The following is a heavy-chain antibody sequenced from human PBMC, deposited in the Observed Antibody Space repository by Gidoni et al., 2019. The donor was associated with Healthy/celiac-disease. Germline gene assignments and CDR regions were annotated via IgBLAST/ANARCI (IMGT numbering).Heavy chain of an antibody. CDR1: GGSVSSGSYY. J-gene: IGHJ4*02. Sequence: QVQLQESGPGLVKPSETLSLTCTVSGGSVSSGSYYWSWIRQPPGKGLEWIGYIYYSGSTNYNPSLKSRVTISVDTSKNQFSLKLSSVTAADTAVYYCARGGITYFRRQLDYWGQGTLVTVSS. CDR2: IYYSGST. CDR3: ARGGITYFRRQLDY. V-gene: IGHV4-61*01. D-gene: IGHD3-10*01.